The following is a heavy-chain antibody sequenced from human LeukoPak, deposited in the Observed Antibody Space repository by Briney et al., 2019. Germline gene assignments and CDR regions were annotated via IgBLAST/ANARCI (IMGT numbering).Heavy chain of an antibody. CDR2: IDNSGGST. CDR1: GFTFSSYA. D-gene: IGHD3-10*01. CDR3: AKRASGSGTSLYYFDY. Sequence: GGSLRLSCAASGFTFSSYAMSGVRQAPGKGLEWVSLIDNSGGSTFYADSVKGRFTISRDNSKNTLYLQMSSLRVEDTAVYYCAKRASGSGTSLYYFDYWGQGTLVTVSS. J-gene: IGHJ4*02. V-gene: IGHV3-23*01.